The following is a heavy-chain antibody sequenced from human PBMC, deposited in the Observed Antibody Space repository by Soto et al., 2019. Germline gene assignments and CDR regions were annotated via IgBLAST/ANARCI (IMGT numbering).Heavy chain of an antibody. CDR2: IHLGGSDI. D-gene: IGHD6-13*01. CDR3: AIATHGNSYYDY. V-gene: IGHV5-51*03. Sequence: EVQLVQSGAEVKKPGESLKISCKASGYSSANFWIGWVRQMPGKALEWMGFIHLGGSDIRYIPSVQDQVTISAAKSINTAYLQWSSLRASDTAMFYCAIATHGNSYYDYLGQGTLVTVSS. J-gene: IGHJ4*02. CDR1: GYSSANFW.